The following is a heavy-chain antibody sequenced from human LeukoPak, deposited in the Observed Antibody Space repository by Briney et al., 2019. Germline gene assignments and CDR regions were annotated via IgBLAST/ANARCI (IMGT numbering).Heavy chain of an antibody. CDR2: IYPGDSDT. D-gene: IGHD2-2*01. V-gene: IGHV5-51*01. Sequence: GKSLKVSCKTSGYIFTSYWIGWVRQMPGKGLEWMGIIYPGDSDTRYSPSFQGQVTISADKSISTAYLQWSSLRASDTAMYYCARPGYCSSTSCYAIDYWGQGTLVTVSS. CDR3: ARPGYCSSTSCYAIDY. J-gene: IGHJ4*02. CDR1: GYIFTSYW.